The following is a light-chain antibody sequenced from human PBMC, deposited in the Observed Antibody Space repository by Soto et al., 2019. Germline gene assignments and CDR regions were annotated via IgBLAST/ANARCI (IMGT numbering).Light chain of an antibody. CDR2: DNN. CDR3: GTWDSSLTAWV. V-gene: IGLV1-51*01. J-gene: IGLJ3*02. CDR1: SSNIGKNS. Sequence: QSVLTQPPSVSAAPGQKVTISCSGSSSNIGKNSVSWYQQLPGTAPKLLIYDNNKRPSGIPDRFSGSKSFTSATLGITGLQTGDEADYYCGTWDSSLTAWVFGGGTKLTVL.